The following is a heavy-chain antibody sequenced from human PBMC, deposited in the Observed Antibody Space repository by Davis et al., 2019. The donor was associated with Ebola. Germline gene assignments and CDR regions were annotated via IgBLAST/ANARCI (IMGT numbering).Heavy chain of an antibody. CDR1: GGSISTYY. J-gene: IGHJ4*02. CDR3: ASSPRITMVRGVIRYYFDY. D-gene: IGHD3-10*01. Sequence: MPSETLSLTCTVSGGSISTYYWSWIRQPPGKGLEWIGYIYYSGSTNYNPSLKSRVTISVDTSKNQFSLRLSSVTAADTAVYYCASSPRITMVRGVIRYYFDYWGQGTLVTVSS. V-gene: IGHV4-59*08. CDR2: IYYSGST.